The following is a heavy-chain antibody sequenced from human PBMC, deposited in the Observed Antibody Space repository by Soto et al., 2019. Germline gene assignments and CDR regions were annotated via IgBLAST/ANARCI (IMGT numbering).Heavy chain of an antibody. CDR3: ASGYGRNFDY. V-gene: IGHV4-34*01. J-gene: IGHJ4*02. Sequence: QVQLQQWGAGLLKPSETLSLTCAVYGGSFSGYYWSWIRQPPGKGLEWIGEINHSGSTNYNPSLKSRVPISVDTSKNQFSRKLSSVTAAATAVYYCASGYGRNFDYWGQGTLVTVSS. D-gene: IGHD3-10*01. CDR1: GGSFSGYY. CDR2: INHSGST.